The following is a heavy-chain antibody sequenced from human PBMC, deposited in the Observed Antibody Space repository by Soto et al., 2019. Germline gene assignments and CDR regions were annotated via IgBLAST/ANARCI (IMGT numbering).Heavy chain of an antibody. CDR1: GFTFRSHA. J-gene: IGHJ1*01. V-gene: IGHV3-30*18. Sequence: QVQLVESGGGAVQPGRSLRLSCAASGFTFRSHAMHWVRQAPGKGLEWVAVISYDGNNKYYGDSVKGRFTISRDNAKNTMFLQMDSLKTEDTAVYYSAKDALPVGYSCCDHWGHCNLVTVSS. CDR2: ISYDGNNK. D-gene: IGHD5-12*01. CDR3: AKDALPVGYSCCDH.